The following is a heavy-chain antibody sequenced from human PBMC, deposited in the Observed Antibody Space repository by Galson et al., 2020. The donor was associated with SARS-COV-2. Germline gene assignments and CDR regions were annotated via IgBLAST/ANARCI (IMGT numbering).Heavy chain of an antibody. CDR1: GGSISSGGYY. CDR3: ARRALFDVRGYLDN. Sequence: SETLSLTCSVSGGSISSGGYYWNWLRQHPGKGLEWIGYIYYSGSTYYSTYYNPSLKTRVTISVDTSKNHFSLKLSSVTAADTAVYYCARRALFDVRGYLDNWSQGTLVPVSS. V-gene: IGHV4-31*03. J-gene: IGHJ4*02. D-gene: IGHD1-26*01. CDR2: IYYSGSTYYST.